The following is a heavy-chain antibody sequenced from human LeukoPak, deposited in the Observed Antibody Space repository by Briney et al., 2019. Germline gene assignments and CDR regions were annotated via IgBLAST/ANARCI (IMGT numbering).Heavy chain of an antibody. CDR1: GFTFSSYA. D-gene: IGHD3-10*01. CDR3: AREPGTTLLTRLYL. CDR2: ISGSGGST. J-gene: IGHJ4*02. Sequence: PGGSLRLSCAASGFTFSSYAMSWVRQAPGKGLEWVSAISGSGGSTYYADSVKGRFAISRDNSQNTLYLQMDSLRAEDTAVYYCAREPGTTLLTRLYLWGQGTLVTVSS. V-gene: IGHV3-23*01.